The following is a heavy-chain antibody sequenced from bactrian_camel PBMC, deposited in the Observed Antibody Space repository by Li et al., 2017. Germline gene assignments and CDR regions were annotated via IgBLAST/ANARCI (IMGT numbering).Heavy chain of an antibody. CDR3: AACQSGAGFRY. Sequence: VQLVESGGGLVQPGGSLRLSCAASGFTFSSSAMSWVRRAPGKGLEWVSAVNIGGRGTTYSTSVEDRFTISRGNARNTLSLQMNSLQTDDTGVYYCAACQSGAGFRYWGQGTQVTVS. J-gene: IGHJ6*01. CDR1: GFTFSSSA. CDR2: VNIGGRGT. V-gene: IGHV3S42*01.